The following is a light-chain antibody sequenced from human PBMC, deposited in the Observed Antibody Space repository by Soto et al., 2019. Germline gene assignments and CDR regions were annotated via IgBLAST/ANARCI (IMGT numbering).Light chain of an antibody. CDR1: QDISNY. J-gene: IGKJ4*01. CDR2: DAS. Sequence: DIQMTQSPSSLSASVGDRVTITCQASQDISNYLNWYQQKAGKAPKLLIYDASNLETGVTSRFSGSGSGTHFTFTINSLQPEDFATYYRQQYDDFPRTFGGGTKVEIK. V-gene: IGKV1-33*01. CDR3: QQYDDFPRT.